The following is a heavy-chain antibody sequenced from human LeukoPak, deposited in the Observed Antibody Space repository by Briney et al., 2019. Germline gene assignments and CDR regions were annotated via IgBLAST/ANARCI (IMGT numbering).Heavy chain of an antibody. CDR1: GFTFSDYY. Sequence: PGGSLRLSCAASGFTFSDYYMSWIRQAPGKGLEWVSYISSSGSTIYYADSVKGRFTISRDNAKNSLYLQMNSLRAEDTAVYYCARDHSSSRSPNYYFDYWGQGTLVTVSS. J-gene: IGHJ4*02. D-gene: IGHD6-13*01. V-gene: IGHV3-11*01. CDR3: ARDHSSSRSPNYYFDY. CDR2: ISSSGSTI.